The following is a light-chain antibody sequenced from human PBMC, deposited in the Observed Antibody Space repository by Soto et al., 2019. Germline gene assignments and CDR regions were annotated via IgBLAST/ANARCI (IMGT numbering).Light chain of an antibody. CDR1: SSNMGTNF. CDR3: AAWDDILSGRV. J-gene: IGLJ3*02. Sequence: QAVVTQPPSASGTPGQRVTISCSGSSSNMGTNFVHWYQQLPGTAPKLLIYRNDQRPSGVPDRFSGSKSGTSASLAISGLRSEDEADYYCAAWDDILSGRVFGGGTKVTVL. V-gene: IGLV1-47*01. CDR2: RND.